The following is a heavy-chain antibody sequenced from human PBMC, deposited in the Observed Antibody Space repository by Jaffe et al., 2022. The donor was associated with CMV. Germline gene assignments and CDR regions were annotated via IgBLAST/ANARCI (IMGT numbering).Heavy chain of an antibody. CDR3: ARDSGYYYGSGSYIDY. D-gene: IGHD3-10*01. V-gene: IGHV3-33*01. Sequence: QVQLVESGGGVVQPGRSLRLSCAASGFTFSSYGMHWVRQAPGKGLEWVAVIWYDGSNKYYADSVKGRFTISRDNSKNTLYLQMNSLRAEDTAVYYCARDSGYYYGSGSYIDYWGQGTLVTVSS. J-gene: IGHJ4*02. CDR1: GFTFSSYG. CDR2: IWYDGSNK.